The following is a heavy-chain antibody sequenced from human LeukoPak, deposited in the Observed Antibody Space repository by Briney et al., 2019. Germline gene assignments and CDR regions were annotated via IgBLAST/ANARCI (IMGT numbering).Heavy chain of an antibody. Sequence: GGSLRLSCAASGFTFSNAWMSWVRQAPGKGLEWVGRIKSKPDGGTTDYAAPVKGRFTISRDDSKNTLYLQMNSLKTEDTAVYYCTTDPLVGARDYWGQGTLVTVSS. D-gene: IGHD1-26*01. CDR1: GFTFSNAW. CDR2: IKSKPDGGTT. J-gene: IGHJ4*02. V-gene: IGHV3-15*01. CDR3: TTDPLVGARDY.